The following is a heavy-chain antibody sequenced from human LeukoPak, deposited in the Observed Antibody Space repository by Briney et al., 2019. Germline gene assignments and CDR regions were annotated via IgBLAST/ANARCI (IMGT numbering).Heavy chain of an antibody. Sequence: SVKVSCKASGGTFSSYAISWVRQAPGQGLEWMGRIIPIFGIANYAQKFQGRVTITADKSTSTAYTELSSLRSEDTAVYYCARINDYGDYGSDYWGQGTLVTVSS. D-gene: IGHD4-17*01. J-gene: IGHJ4*02. CDR3: ARINDYGDYGSDY. CDR1: GGTFSSYA. V-gene: IGHV1-69*04. CDR2: IIPIFGIA.